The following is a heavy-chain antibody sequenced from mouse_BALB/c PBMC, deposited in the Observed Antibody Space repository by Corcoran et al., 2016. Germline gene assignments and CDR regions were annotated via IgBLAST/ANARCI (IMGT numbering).Heavy chain of an antibody. CDR3: ARGRSSSSVYGDY. V-gene: IGHV5-17*01. CDR2: ISSSSSYI. Sequence: EVQLVESGGGLVKPGGSLRLSCAASGFTFSSYSMNWVRQAPGKGLEWVSSISSSSSYIYYADSVKGRFTISRDNAKNSLYLQMNSLRAEDTAVYYCARGRSSSSVYGDYWGQGTLVTVSS. D-gene: IGHD6-2*01. J-gene: IGHJ4*01. CDR1: GFTFSSYS.